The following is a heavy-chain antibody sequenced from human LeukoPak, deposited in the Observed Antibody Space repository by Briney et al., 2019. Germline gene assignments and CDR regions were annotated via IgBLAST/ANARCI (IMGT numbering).Heavy chain of an antibody. CDR3: ARDSHGGSGSYYYFDY. D-gene: IGHD3-10*01. J-gene: IGHJ4*02. CDR2: IPIFGTA. V-gene: IGHV1-69*05. Sequence: IPIFGTANYAQKFQGRVTITTDEYTSKDYMELSSLRSEDTAVYYCARDSHGGSGSYYYFDYWGQGTLVTVSS.